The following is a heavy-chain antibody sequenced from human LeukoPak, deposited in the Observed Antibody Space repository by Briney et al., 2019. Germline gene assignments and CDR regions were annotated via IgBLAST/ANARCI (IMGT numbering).Heavy chain of an antibody. V-gene: IGHV4-30-2*01. D-gene: IGHD3-10*01. CDR2: IYHSGST. CDR1: GGSISSGGYS. J-gene: IGHJ5*02. Sequence: SQTLSLTCAVSGGSISSGGYSWSWIRQPPGKGLEWIGYIYHSGSTYYNPSLKSRVTISVDRSKNQFSLKLSSVTAADTAVYYCARGITMARGASGWFDPWGQGTLVTVSS. CDR3: ARGITMARGASGWFDP.